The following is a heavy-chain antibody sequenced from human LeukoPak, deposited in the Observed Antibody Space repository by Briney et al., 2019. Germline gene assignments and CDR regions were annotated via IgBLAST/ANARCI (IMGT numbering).Heavy chain of an antibody. V-gene: IGHV4-59*01. J-gene: IGHJ2*01. CDR1: GGSISSYY. CDR3: ARVYYSSSYDYWYFDL. CDR2: IYYSGST. D-gene: IGHD6-13*01. Sequence: SETLSLTCTVSGGSISSYYWSWIRQPPGKGLEWIGYIYYSGSTSYNPSLKSRVTISVDTSKNQFSLKLSSVTAADTAVYYCARVYYSSSYDYWYFDLWGRGTLVTVSS.